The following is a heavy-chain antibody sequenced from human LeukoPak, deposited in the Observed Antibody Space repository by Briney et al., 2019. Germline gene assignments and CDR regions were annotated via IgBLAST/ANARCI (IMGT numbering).Heavy chain of an antibody. CDR1: EFTFSIYW. Sequence: GGSLRLSCVASEFTFSIYWMSWVRQAPGKGLEWVANIKQDGNEEYYVDSAKGRFTIARDDAKNSLYLQMNSLRAEDTAVYFCARDKGGMVPFDYWGQGTLVTVSS. V-gene: IGHV3-7*01. J-gene: IGHJ4*02. D-gene: IGHD3-10*01. CDR3: ARDKGGMVPFDY. CDR2: IKQDGNEE.